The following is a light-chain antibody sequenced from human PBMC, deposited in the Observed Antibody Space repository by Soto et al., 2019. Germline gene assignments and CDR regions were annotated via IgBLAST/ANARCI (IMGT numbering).Light chain of an antibody. V-gene: IGLV1-40*01. J-gene: IGLJ3*02. CDR1: SSNIGANYD. CDR2: DNN. Sequence: QSALTQPPSVSGAPGQRVTISCTGTSSNIGANYDVHWYQQFPGTAPKLLIYDNNNRPSGVPDRFSGSKSATSASLAITGLQAEDEADYYCQSYDSSLSGSVFGGGTKLTVL. CDR3: QSYDSSLSGSV.